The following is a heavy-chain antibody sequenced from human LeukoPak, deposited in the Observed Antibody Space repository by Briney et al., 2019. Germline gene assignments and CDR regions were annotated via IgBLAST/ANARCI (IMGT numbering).Heavy chain of an antibody. V-gene: IGHV3-30*02. CDR1: GFTLSSYG. CDR3: AELGITMIGGV. D-gene: IGHD3-10*02. Sequence: GGSLRLSCAASGFTLSSYGMHWVRQASGKGLEWVAYIGPDGSYKNHGDSVKGRFTISRDNAKNSLYLQMNSLRAEDTAVYYCAELGITMIGGVWGKGTTVTISS. CDR2: IGPDGSYK. J-gene: IGHJ6*04.